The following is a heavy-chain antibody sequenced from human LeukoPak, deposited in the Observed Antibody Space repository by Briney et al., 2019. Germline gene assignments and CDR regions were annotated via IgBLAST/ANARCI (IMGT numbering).Heavy chain of an antibody. D-gene: IGHD3-10*01. CDR2: LYPGDSDS. J-gene: IGHJ3*02. Sequence: PGESLKISCKAYGYSFFSNYWIAWVRQMPGKGLEWMGILYPGDSDSRYSPSFQGQVTISADKSISTAYLQWSSLKASDTAMYYCARSLVRGINIGFDIWGQGTKVIVSS. CDR3: ARSLVRGINIGFDI. V-gene: IGHV5-51*01. CDR1: GYSFFSNYW.